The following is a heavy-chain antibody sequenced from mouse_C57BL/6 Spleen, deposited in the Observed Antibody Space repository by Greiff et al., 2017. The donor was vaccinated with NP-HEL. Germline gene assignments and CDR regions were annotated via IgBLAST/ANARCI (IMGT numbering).Heavy chain of an antibody. J-gene: IGHJ2*01. Sequence: EVQLQQSGPELVKPGASVKISCKASGYTFTDYYMNWVKQSHGKSLEWIGDINPNNGGTSYNQKFKGKATLTVDKSSSTAYMELRSLTSEDSAVYYCASGLPYYFDYWGQGTTLTVSS. V-gene: IGHV1-26*01. CDR1: GYTFTDYY. CDR3: ASGLPYYFDY. D-gene: IGHD2-2*01. CDR2: INPNNGGT.